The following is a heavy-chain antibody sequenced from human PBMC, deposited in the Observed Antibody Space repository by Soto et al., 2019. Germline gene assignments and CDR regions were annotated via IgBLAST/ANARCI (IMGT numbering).Heavy chain of an antibody. Sequence: GGSLRLSCAASGFTFNDYWMHWVRQAPGKGLVWVSRINIDGSSITYADSVKGRFTISRDKAKSTLYLQMNSLRVEDTAVYFCARLSVSGSQTFDYWGQGALVTVSS. J-gene: IGHJ4*02. D-gene: IGHD6-19*01. CDR3: ARLSVSGSQTFDY. V-gene: IGHV3-74*01. CDR1: GFTFNDYW. CDR2: INIDGSSI.